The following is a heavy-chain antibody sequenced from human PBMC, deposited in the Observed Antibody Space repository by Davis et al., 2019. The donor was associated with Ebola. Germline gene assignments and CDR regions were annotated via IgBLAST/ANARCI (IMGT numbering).Heavy chain of an antibody. J-gene: IGHJ4*02. CDR2: IDTDGSTT. CDR1: EFTFRSYW. D-gene: IGHD4-17*01. Sequence: GESLKISCVASEFTFRSYWFHWVRQAPGKGLEWVSRIDTDGSTTNYADSVRGRFTISRDNAKNTLFLQMNSLKTEDTAVYYCTTDDYGDFGVPYGYWGQGTLVTVSS. V-gene: IGHV3-74*01. CDR3: TTDDYGDFGVPYGY.